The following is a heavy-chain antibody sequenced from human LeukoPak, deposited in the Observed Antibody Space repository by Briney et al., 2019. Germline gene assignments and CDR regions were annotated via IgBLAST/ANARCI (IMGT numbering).Heavy chain of an antibody. CDR3: SRDGGYDFWSGYYQDY. CDR2: TSYDANIGSNK. J-gene: IGHJ4*02. Sequence: GRSLRLSCATSGFTFSRYAMHWVRQAPGKGLEWVALTSYDANIGSNKYYADSVKGRFTISRDNSKNTLYLQMNSLRAEDTAVYYCSRDGGYDFWSGYYQDYWGQGTLVTVSS. D-gene: IGHD3-3*01. CDR1: GFTFSRYA. V-gene: IGHV3-30-3*01.